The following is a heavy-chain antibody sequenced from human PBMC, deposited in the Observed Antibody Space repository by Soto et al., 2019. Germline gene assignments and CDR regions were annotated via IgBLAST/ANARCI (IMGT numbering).Heavy chain of an antibody. D-gene: IGHD3-22*01. CDR3: EGVRSYYDSSGPSGYYGMDV. CDR1: GGTFSSYA. J-gene: IGHJ6*01. Sequence: SVKVSCKTSGGTFSSYAISGVRQAPGQGREWMGGIIPIFGTANYAQKFQGRVTITADESTSTAYMELSRLRSEDTAVYYCEGVRSYYDSSGPSGYYGMDVWGQGTTVSLPS. CDR2: IIPIFGTA. V-gene: IGHV1-69*13.